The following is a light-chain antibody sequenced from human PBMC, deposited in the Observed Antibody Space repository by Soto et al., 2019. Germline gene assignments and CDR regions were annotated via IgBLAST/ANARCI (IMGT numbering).Light chain of an antibody. Sequence: QSVLRQRPSASGTAGQRVTSSCSGSSSNIGSNYVYWYQHLTGTAPKLLIYRNNQRPSGVPDRFSGSKSGTSASLAISGLRSEDEADYYCATWDDSLSNYVFGTGTKVTVL. J-gene: IGLJ1*01. CDR3: ATWDDSLSNYV. CDR2: RNN. CDR1: SSNIGSNY. V-gene: IGLV1-47*01.